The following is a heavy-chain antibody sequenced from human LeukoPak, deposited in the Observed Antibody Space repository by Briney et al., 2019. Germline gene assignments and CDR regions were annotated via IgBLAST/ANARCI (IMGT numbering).Heavy chain of an antibody. D-gene: IGHD2-15*01. CDR1: GGSISSGTYY. Sequence: PSQTLSLTCTVSGGSISSGTYYWSWLRQPAGKGLEWIGRIYSSGSTNYNPSLKSRVTISVDTSKNQFSLKLSSVTAADTAVYYCARVVGYCSGGSCYGLYYYYMDVWGKGTTVTVSS. CDR2: IYSSGST. V-gene: IGHV4-61*02. CDR3: ARVVGYCSGGSCYGLYYYYMDV. J-gene: IGHJ6*03.